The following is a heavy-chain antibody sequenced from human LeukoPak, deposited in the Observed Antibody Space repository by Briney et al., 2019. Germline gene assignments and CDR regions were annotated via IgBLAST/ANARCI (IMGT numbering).Heavy chain of an antibody. V-gene: IGHV3-30*02. J-gene: IGHJ3*02. CDR2: IRYDGSNK. Sequence: GGSLRLSCAASGFTFSSYGMHWVRQAPGKGLEWVAFIRYDGSNKYYADSVKGRFTISRDNSKNTLYPQMNSLRAEDTAVYYCARVRVGSGSSHAADAFDIWGQGTMVTVSS. CDR1: GFTFSSYG. CDR3: ARVRVGSGSSHAADAFDI. D-gene: IGHD1-26*01.